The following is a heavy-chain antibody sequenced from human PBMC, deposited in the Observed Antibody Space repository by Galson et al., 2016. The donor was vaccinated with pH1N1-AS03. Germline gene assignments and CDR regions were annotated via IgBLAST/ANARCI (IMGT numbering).Heavy chain of an antibody. V-gene: IGHV3-21*01. CDR1: GFTFSTYG. CDR2: ISRSSSYT. Sequence: SLRLSCAASGFTFSTYGMNWVRQAPGKGLEWVSSISRSSSYTYYADSVEGRFTISRDNAENSLYLQMNSLREEDTAVYYCARPKNGGNSQVNVFDLWGQGTMVTVSS. J-gene: IGHJ3*01. D-gene: IGHD4-23*01. CDR3: ARPKNGGNSQVNVFDL.